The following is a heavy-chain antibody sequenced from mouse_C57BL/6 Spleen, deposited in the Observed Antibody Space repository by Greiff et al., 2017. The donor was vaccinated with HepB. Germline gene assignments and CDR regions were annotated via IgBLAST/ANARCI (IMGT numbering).Heavy chain of an antibody. CDR2: IHPNSGST. V-gene: IGHV1-64*01. D-gene: IGHD2-4*01. J-gene: IGHJ2*01. CDR3: ASPTMIKAYFDY. Sequence: VQLQQSGAELVKPGASVKLSCKASGYTFTSYWMHWVKQRPGQGLEWIGMIHPNSGSTNYNEKFKSKATLTVDKSSSTAYMQLSSLTSEDFAVYYCASPTMIKAYFDYWGQGTTLTVSS. CDR1: GYTFTSYW.